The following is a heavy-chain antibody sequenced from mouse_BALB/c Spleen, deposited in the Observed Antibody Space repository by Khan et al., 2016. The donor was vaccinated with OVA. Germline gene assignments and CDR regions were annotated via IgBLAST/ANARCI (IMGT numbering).Heavy chain of an antibody. CDR1: GFNITDYY. V-gene: IGHV14-1*02. Sequence: MQLEESGTELVRPGALVKLSCKASGFNITDYYLHWVTQRPEQGLEWIGWIDPDNGDTVYDPKFQGKASITADTSSNTAYLQLISLTSEDTAVYYCARDGYSPWFAYWGQGSLVTVS. J-gene: IGHJ3*01. CDR3: ARDGYSPWFAY. D-gene: IGHD2-3*01. CDR2: IDPDNGDT.